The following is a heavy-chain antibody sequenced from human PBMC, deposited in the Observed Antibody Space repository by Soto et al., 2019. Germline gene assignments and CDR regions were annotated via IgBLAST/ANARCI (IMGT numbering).Heavy chain of an antibody. V-gene: IGHV4-59*08. D-gene: IGHD3-10*01. CDR3: ARRPSDIWFGVFFFDY. CDR1: GGSISSYY. CDR2: IYYSGST. Sequence: QVQLQESGPGLVKPSETLSLTCTVSGGSISSYYWSWIRQPPGKGLEWIGYIYYSGSTNYNPSLKSRVTISVDTSKNQFSLKLSSVTAADTAVYYCARRPSDIWFGVFFFDYWGQGTLVTVSS. J-gene: IGHJ4*02.